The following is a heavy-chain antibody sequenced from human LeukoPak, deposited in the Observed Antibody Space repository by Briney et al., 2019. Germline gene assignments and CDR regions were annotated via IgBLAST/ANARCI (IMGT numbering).Heavy chain of an antibody. CDR1: GGSFSGYY. CDR3: ARLMVRGVADASDI. V-gene: IGHV4-34*01. J-gene: IGHJ3*02. Sequence: SETLSLTCAVYGGSFSGYYWSWIRQPPGKGLEWIGEINHSGSTNYNPSLKSRVTISVDTSKNQFYLKLSSVTAADTAVYYCARLMVRGVADASDIWGQGTMVTVSS. CDR2: INHSGST. D-gene: IGHD3-10*01.